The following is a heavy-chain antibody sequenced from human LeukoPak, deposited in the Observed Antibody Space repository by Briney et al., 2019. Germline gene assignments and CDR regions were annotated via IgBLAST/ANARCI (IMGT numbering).Heavy chain of an antibody. Sequence: ASVKVSCKASGYTFTNYGINWVRQAPGQGLEWMGWISAYNGNTNYAQKLQGRVTMTTDTSTSTAYMELRSLRSDDTAVYYCARDLDQYSGRFGGFGHDFWGQGTLVTVSS. CDR3: ARDLDQYSGRFGGFGHDF. J-gene: IGHJ4*02. V-gene: IGHV1-18*01. D-gene: IGHD1-26*01. CDR2: ISAYNGNT. CDR1: GYTFTNYG.